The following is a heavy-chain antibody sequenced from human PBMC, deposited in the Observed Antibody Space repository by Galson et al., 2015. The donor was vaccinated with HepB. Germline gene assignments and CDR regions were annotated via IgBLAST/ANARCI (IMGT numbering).Heavy chain of an antibody. CDR1: GFTFSSYS. CDR2: ISSRSSAI. Sequence: SLRLSCAASGFTFSSYSMNWVRQAPGKGLEWVSYISSRSSAIYYADSLKGRFTISRDNAKNSLYLQMNSLRDEDTAVYYCARDPSYYDGGFDYWGQGTLVTVSS. V-gene: IGHV3-48*02. CDR3: ARDPSYYDGGFDY. D-gene: IGHD3-22*01. J-gene: IGHJ4*02.